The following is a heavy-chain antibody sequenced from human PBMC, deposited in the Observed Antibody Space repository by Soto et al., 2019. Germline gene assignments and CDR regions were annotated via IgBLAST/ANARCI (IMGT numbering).Heavy chain of an antibody. D-gene: IGHD3-10*01. V-gene: IGHV3-23*01. J-gene: IGHJ4*02. CDR3: AKSVGITMVRGVIIIPFDY. Sequence: EVQLLESGGGLVQPGGSLRLSCAASGFTFSSYAMSWVRQAPGKGLEWVSAISGSGGSTYYADSVKGRFTISRDNSKNTLYLQMNSLRAEDTAVYYCAKSVGITMVRGVIIIPFDYWGQGTLVTVSS. CDR2: ISGSGGST. CDR1: GFTFSSYA.